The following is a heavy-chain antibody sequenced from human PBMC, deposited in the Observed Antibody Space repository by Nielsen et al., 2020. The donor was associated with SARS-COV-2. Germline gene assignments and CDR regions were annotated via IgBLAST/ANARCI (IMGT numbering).Heavy chain of an antibody. CDR3: ARGDGYIRY. D-gene: IGHD5-24*01. CDR1: GGSISSSSYY. J-gene: IGHJ4*02. Sequence: SETLSLTCTVSGGSISSSSYYWGWIRQPPGKGLEWIGSIYYSGSTYYNPSLKSRVTISVDTSKNQFSLKLSSVTAADTAVYYCARGDGYIRYWGQGTLVTVSS. V-gene: IGHV4-39*07. CDR2: IYYSGST.